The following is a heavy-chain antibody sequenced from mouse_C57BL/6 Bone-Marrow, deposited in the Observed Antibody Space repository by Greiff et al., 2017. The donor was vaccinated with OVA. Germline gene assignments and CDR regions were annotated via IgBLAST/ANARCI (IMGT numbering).Heavy chain of an antibody. CDR3: ADYYGSSYDY. Sequence: VQVVESGAELVKPGASVKMSCKASGYTFTSYWITWVKQRPGQGLEWIGDIYPGSGSTNYNEKFKSKATLTVDTSSSTAYMQLSSLTSEDSAVYYCADYYGSSYDYWGQGTTLTVSS. D-gene: IGHD1-1*01. CDR2: IYPGSGST. V-gene: IGHV1-55*01. CDR1: GYTFTSYW. J-gene: IGHJ2*01.